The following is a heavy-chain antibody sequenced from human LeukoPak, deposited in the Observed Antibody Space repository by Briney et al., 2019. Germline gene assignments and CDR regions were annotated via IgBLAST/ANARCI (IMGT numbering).Heavy chain of an antibody. D-gene: IGHD6-19*01. J-gene: IGHJ4*02. V-gene: IGHV3-48*01. Sequence: PGGSLRLSCAASGFTFSSYSMNWVRQAPGKGLEWVSYISSSSSTIYYADAVKGRFTISRDNAKNSPYLQMNSLRAEETAVYYCASAVRLAVWGQGTLVTVSS. CDR3: ASAVRLAV. CDR2: ISSSSSTI. CDR1: GFTFSSYS.